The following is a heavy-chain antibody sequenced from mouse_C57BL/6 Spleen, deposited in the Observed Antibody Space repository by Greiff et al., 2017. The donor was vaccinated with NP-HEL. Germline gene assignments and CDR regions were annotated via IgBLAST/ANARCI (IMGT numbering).Heavy chain of an antibody. D-gene: IGHD2-1*01. J-gene: IGHJ4*01. CDR3: ARTYGNYASYAMDY. V-gene: IGHV1-64*01. CDR1: GYTFTSYW. Sequence: QVQLQQPGAELVKPGASVKLSCKASGYTFTSYWMHWVKQRPGQGLEWIGMIHPNSGSTNYNEKFKSKATLTVDKSSSTAYMQLSSLTSEDSAVYYCARTYGNYASYAMDYWGQGTSVTVSS. CDR2: IHPNSGST.